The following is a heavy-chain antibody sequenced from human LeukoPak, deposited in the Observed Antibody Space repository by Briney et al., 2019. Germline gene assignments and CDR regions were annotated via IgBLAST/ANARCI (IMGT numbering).Heavy chain of an antibody. Sequence: PSETLSLTCTVSGGSIGSGSYYWSWIRQPAGKGLEWIGRIYTSGSTNYNPSLKSRVTISVDTSKNQFSLKLSSVTAADTAVYYCARGPVFFDYWGQGTLVTVSS. CDR3: ARGPVFFDY. D-gene: IGHD1-14*01. J-gene: IGHJ4*02. CDR1: GGSIGSGSYY. CDR2: IYTSGST. V-gene: IGHV4-61*02.